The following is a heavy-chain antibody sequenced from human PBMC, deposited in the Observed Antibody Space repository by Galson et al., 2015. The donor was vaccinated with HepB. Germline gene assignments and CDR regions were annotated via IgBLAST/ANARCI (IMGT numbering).Heavy chain of an antibody. J-gene: IGHJ6*02. CDR2: IIPIFGTA. V-gene: IGHV1-69*06. CDR1: GGTFSSYA. Sequence: SCKASGGTFSSYAISWVRQAPGQGLEWMGGIIPIFGTANYAQKFQGRVTITADKSTSTAYMELSSLRSEDTAVYYCARDRTGYCTNGVCYGRHGMDVWGQGTRSPSP. CDR3: ARDRTGYCTNGVCYGRHGMDV. D-gene: IGHD2-8*01.